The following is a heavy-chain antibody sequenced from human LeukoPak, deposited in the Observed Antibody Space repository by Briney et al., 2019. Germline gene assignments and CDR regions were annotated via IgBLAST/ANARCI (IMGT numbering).Heavy chain of an antibody. D-gene: IGHD2-2*01. CDR3: AKDLGGSATTV. Sequence: GGSLRLSCAASGFAFEAHVMHWVRQAPGKGLEWVSSISWSGDRMGYADAVKGRFTISSDNAKNSLFLQMNSLRVESTALYYCAKDLGGSATTVWGQGTLVTVSS. CDR1: GFAFEAHV. V-gene: IGHV3-9*01. CDR2: ISWSGDRM. J-gene: IGHJ4*02.